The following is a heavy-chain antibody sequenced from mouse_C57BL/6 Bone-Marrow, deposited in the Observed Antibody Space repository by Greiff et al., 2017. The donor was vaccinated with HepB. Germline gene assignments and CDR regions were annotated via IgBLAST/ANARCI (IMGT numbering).Heavy chain of an antibody. CDR1: GFTFSSYA. Sequence: EVHLVESGGGLVKPGGSLKLSCAASGFTFSSYAMSWVRQTPEKRLEWVATISDGGSYTYYPDNVKGRFTISRDNAKNNLYLQMSHLKSEDTAMYYCARSRAYYSTYYFDYWGQGTTLTVSS. J-gene: IGHJ2*01. CDR3: ARSRAYYSTYYFDY. D-gene: IGHD2-5*01. CDR2: ISDGGSYT. V-gene: IGHV5-4*01.